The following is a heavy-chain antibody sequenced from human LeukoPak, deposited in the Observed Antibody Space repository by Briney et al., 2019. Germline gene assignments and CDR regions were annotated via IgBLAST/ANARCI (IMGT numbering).Heavy chain of an antibody. V-gene: IGHV3-48*03. CDR2: ISSSGNTI. Sequence: GGSLRLSCAASGFTFSSYEMNWVRQAPGKGLEWVSYISSSGNTIYYADSVKGRFTISRDNAKNSLYLQMNSLRAEDTAVYYCAKVWSYGPNPYFDYWGQGTLVTVSS. CDR3: AKVWSYGPNPYFDY. D-gene: IGHD4-17*01. CDR1: GFTFSSYE. J-gene: IGHJ4*02.